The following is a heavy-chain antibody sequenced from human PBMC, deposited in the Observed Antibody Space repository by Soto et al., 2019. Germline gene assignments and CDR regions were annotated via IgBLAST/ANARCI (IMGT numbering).Heavy chain of an antibody. V-gene: IGHV3-33*01. CDR1: GFTFISYG. CDR3: ARGTATDGLDS. D-gene: IGHD2-21*02. J-gene: IGHJ5*01. CDR2: IWYDGRNE. Sequence: LRLSCVASGFTFISYGMHWVRQAPGKGLEWVAFIWYDGRNENYTDSVKGRFSISRDNSKNTLFLQMNSLRVDDTAVYYCARGTATDGLDSWGQGTLVTVSS.